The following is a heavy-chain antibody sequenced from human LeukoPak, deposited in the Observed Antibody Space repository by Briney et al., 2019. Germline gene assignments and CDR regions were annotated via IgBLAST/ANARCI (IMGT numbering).Heavy chain of an antibody. Sequence: KTPETLSLTCTVSGDSISDTRYFWGFIRRSPGKGLEWIVSLYYRETFYNPSLKSRLTISSDTSKNQFSLRLTSLTAADTGVYYCARGRNWNYQSHFDYWGQGTLVTVSS. CDR3: ARGRNWNYQSHFDY. D-gene: IGHD1-7*01. CDR1: GDSISDTRYF. J-gene: IGHJ4*02. V-gene: IGHV4-39*07. CDR2: LYYRET.